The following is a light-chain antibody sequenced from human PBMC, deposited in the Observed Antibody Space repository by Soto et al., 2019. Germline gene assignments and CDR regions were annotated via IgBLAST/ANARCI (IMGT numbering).Light chain of an antibody. CDR2: SAS. V-gene: IGKV1-39*01. CDR3: QQSYTSPPWT. CDR1: QSISTY. J-gene: IGKJ1*01. Sequence: DIQMTQSPSSLSASVGDRXXXXCRAGQSISTYLNWYQQKPGTAPRLLIYSASSVKTGVPPRFSGSGSGRDFTLTISSLRPEDIATYFCQQSYTSPPWTFGQGTKVDIK.